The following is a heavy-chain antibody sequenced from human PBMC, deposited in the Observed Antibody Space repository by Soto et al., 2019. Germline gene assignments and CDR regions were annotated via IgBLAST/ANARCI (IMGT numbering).Heavy chain of an antibody. D-gene: IGHD2-2*01. Sequence: SETLSLTCTVSGGSISSYSWSWIRQPPGKGLEWIGYIYYSGSTNYNPSLKSRVTISVDTSKNQFSLKLSSVTAADTAVYYCARDTPRGYCSSTSCYYAFDIWGQGTMVTVS. J-gene: IGHJ3*02. V-gene: IGHV4-59*01. CDR2: IYYSGST. CDR3: ARDTPRGYCSSTSCYYAFDI. CDR1: GGSISSYS.